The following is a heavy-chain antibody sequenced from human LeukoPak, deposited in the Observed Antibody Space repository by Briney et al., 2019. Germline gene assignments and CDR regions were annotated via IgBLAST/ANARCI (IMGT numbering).Heavy chain of an antibody. CDR1: GFTFTDYA. Sequence: GGSLRVYCAASGFTFTDYAMNWLRQAPGKGQKWVSAISGGGGSTYYADAVKGRFTTSRDSSKNALYLQMNSRRAEDTAVYYCAKDPARITTVRGVIPPTYWGEGTLVTVSP. J-gene: IGHJ4*02. CDR3: AKDPARITTVRGVIPPTY. CDR2: ISGGGGST. D-gene: IGHD3-10*01. V-gene: IGHV3-23*01.